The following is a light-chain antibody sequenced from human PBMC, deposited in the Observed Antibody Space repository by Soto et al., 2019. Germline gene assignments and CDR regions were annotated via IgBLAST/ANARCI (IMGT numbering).Light chain of an antibody. CDR1: QSISSW. CDR2: DAS. J-gene: IGKJ5*01. Sequence: DIQMTQSPSPLSASVGYRVTITCRASQSISSWLAWYQQKPGKAPKLLIYDASSLESGVPSRFSGSGSGTEFTLTISSLQPDDFATYYCQQYNSYPGTFGQGTRLEIK. V-gene: IGKV1-5*01. CDR3: QQYNSYPGT.